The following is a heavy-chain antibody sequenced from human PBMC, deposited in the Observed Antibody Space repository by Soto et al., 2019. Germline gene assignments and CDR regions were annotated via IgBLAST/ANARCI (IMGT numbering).Heavy chain of an antibody. J-gene: IGHJ5*02. D-gene: IGHD1-1*01. V-gene: IGHV1-58*01. CDR2: IVVGSGNT. Sequence: GASVKVSCKASGFTFTISAVQWVRQARGQRLEWIGWIVVGSGNTNYAQKFQERVTITRDMSTSTAYMELSSLRSEDTAVYYCAARTGTDGYPWGQGTLVTVSS. CDR1: GFTFTISA. CDR3: AARTGTDGYP.